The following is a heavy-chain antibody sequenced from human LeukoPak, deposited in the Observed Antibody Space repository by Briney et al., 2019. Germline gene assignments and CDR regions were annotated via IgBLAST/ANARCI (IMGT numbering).Heavy chain of an antibody. D-gene: IGHD3-16*01. CDR2: ISGSDGST. CDR1: GFSFSSYA. CDR3: AKDGGQGADY. V-gene: IGHV3-23*01. J-gene: IGHJ4*02. Sequence: PGGSLRLSCAASGFSFSSYAMSWVRQAPGKGLEWVSGISGSDGSTYYADSVKGRFTISRDNSENTLYLQMNSLRAEDMAVYYCAKDGGQGADYWGQGTLVTVSS.